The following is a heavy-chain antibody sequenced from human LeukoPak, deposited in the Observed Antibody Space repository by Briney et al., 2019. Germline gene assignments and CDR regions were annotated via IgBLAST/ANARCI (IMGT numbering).Heavy chain of an antibody. J-gene: IGHJ3*02. V-gene: IGHV3-21*03. CDR3: TTSGNPSLVDI. Sequence: PGGSLRLSCAASGFTFSSYSMNWVRQAPGKGLEWVSSISSSSSYIYYADSVKGRFTISRDNAKNSLYLQMNSLKTEDTAVYYCTTSGNPSLVDIWGQGTMVTVSS. CDR1: GFTFSSYS. D-gene: IGHD1-26*01. CDR2: ISSSSSYI.